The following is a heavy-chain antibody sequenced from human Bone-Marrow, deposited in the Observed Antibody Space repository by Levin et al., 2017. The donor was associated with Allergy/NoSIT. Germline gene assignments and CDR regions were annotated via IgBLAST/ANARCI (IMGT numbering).Heavy chain of an antibody. CDR2: IFYTGDS. CDR1: GDSIGSYY. Sequence: PGGSLRLSCAVTGDSIGSYYWSWIRQPPGKGLEWIGYIFYTGDSSYNPSLKSRVTISVDTFKNHISLNLRSVTAADTAMYFCAREGAYFDILTGRYLYFDLWGRGTLVTVSS. J-gene: IGHJ2*01. CDR3: AREGAYFDILTGRYLYFDL. D-gene: IGHD3-9*01. V-gene: IGHV4-59*01.